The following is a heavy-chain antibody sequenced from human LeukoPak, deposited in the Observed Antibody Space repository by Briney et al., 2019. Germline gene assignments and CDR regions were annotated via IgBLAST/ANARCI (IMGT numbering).Heavy chain of an antibody. V-gene: IGHV3-33*01. J-gene: IGHJ4*02. D-gene: IGHD4-17*01. Sequence: GGSLRLSCAASGFTFSSYGMHWVRQAPGKGLEWVAVIWYDGSNKYYADSVKGRFTISRDNSKNTLYLQINSLRAEDTAVYYCARDYGDYVPPDYWGQGTLVTVSS. CDR2: IWYDGSNK. CDR3: ARDYGDYVPPDY. CDR1: GFTFSSYG.